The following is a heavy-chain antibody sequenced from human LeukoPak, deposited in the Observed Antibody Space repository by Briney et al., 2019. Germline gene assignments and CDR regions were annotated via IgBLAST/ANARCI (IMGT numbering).Heavy chain of an antibody. V-gene: IGHV3-23*01. CDR2: ISGSGGST. CDR1: GFTFSSYA. D-gene: IGHD6-13*01. J-gene: IGHJ4*02. CDR3: AKGFGYSSSWYGNYFDY. Sequence: GGSLRLSCAASGFTFSSYAMSWVRQAPGKGLEWVSAISGSGGSTYYADSVKGWFTISRDNSKNTLYLQMNSLRAEDTAVYYCAKGFGYSSSWYGNYFDYWGQGTLVTVSS.